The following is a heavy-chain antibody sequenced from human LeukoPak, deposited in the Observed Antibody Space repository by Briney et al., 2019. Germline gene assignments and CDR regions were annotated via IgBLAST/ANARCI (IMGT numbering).Heavy chain of an antibody. CDR1: GFTFDAYA. CDR3: ARDRDSSGYSIVGFHGDY. D-gene: IGHD3-22*01. J-gene: IGHJ4*02. Sequence: PGGSLRLSCAASGFTFDAYAMHWVRQAPGKGLEWVSSITWNSGGIAYADSVKGRFTISRDNAKNSLYLQMNSLRAEDTAVYYCARDRDSSGYSIVGFHGDYWGQGTLVTVSS. V-gene: IGHV3-9*01. CDR2: ITWNSGGI.